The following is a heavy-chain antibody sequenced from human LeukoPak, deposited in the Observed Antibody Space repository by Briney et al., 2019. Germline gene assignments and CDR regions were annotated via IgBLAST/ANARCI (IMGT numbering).Heavy chain of an antibody. CDR1: GFTFSSYG. CDR2: IRYDGSIK. CDR3: AKAYSSSSKGRNDAFDI. V-gene: IGHV3-30*02. Sequence: GGSLRLSCAASGFTFSSYGMHWVRQAPGKGLEWVAFIRYDGSIKYYADSVKGRFTISRDNSKNTLYLQMNSLRAEDTAVYYCAKAYSSSSKGRNDAFDIWGQGTMVTVSS. D-gene: IGHD6-6*01. J-gene: IGHJ3*02.